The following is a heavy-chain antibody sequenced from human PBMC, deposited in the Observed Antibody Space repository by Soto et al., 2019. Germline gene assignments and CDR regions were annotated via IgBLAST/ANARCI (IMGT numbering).Heavy chain of an antibody. J-gene: IGHJ6*02. CDR1: GYSFTSYG. Sequence: QVHLVQSGSDVEKPGASVKVSCKASGYSFTSYGIGWVRQVPGQGPEWMGWISPYNGRTNYAQSVKGRVVMTTDISTNTVYLELRSLRSDDSAIYHCGRCRTDGYAMDVWGQGTTVTVSS. V-gene: IGHV1-18*01. D-gene: IGHD2-2*01. CDR3: GRCRTDGYAMDV. CDR2: ISPYNGRT.